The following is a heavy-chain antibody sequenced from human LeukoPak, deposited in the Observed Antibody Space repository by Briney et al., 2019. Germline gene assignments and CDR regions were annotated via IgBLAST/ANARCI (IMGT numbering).Heavy chain of an antibody. V-gene: IGHV4-59*01. J-gene: IGHJ4*02. CDR1: GGSISSYY. Sequence: PSETLSLTCTVSGGSISSYYWSWIRQPPGKGLEWIGYIYYSGSTNYNPSLKSRVTISVDTSKNQFSLKLSSVTAADTAVYYCARGKQLWLPWTFDYWGQGTLVTVSS. CDR3: ARGKQLWLPWTFDY. D-gene: IGHD5-18*01. CDR2: IYYSGST.